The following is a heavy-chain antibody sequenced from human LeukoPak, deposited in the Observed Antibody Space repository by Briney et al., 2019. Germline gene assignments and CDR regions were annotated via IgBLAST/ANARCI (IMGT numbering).Heavy chain of an antibody. J-gene: IGHJ4*02. V-gene: IGHV1-2*02. D-gene: IGHD3-10*01. CDR3: ARDRDYGSGIFDY. Sequence: ASVRVSCKASGYTFTGYYMHWVRQAPGQGLEWMGWINPNSGGTNYGQKFQGRVTMTRDTSISTAYMELNRLRSDDTAVYYCARDRDYGSGIFDYWGQGTLVTVSS. CDR1: GYTFTGYY. CDR2: INPNSGGT.